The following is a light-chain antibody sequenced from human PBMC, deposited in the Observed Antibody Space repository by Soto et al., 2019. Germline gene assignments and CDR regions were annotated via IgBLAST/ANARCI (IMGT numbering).Light chain of an antibody. CDR3: QEYDSYSPT. V-gene: IGKV1-5*03. J-gene: IGKJ1*01. CDR1: QTISSW. CDR2: KAS. Sequence: DIQMTQSPSTLSGSVGDRVTITCRASQTISSWLAWYQQKPGKAPKLLIYKASTLKSGVPSRLSGSRSGTEFTLTISGLQPDDFATYYCQEYDSYSPTFGQGTKVDIK.